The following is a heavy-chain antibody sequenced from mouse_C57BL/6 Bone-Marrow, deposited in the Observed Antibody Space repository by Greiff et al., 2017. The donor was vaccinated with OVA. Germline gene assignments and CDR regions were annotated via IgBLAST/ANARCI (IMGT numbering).Heavy chain of an antibody. CDR1: GFNIKDDY. Sequence: VQLKESGAELVRPGASVKLSCTASGFNIKDDYMHWVKQRPEQGLEWIGWIDPENGDTEYASKFQGKATITADTSSNTAYLQLSSLTSEDTAVYYCTTRSYYGSSRYWYFDVWGTGTTVTVSS. V-gene: IGHV14-4*01. CDR3: TTRSYYGSSRYWYFDV. CDR2: IDPENGDT. J-gene: IGHJ1*03. D-gene: IGHD1-1*01.